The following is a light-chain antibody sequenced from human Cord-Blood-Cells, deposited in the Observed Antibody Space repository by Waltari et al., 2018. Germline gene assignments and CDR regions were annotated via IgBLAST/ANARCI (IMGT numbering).Light chain of an antibody. CDR1: QSVRSSY. CDR2: GAS. V-gene: IGKV3-20*01. CDR3: QQYGSSPPWT. Sequence: IVLTQSPGTLSLSPGVRATLPCRASQSVRSSYLSWYQQKPGQAPRLLIYGASSRATGIPDRFSGSGSGTDFTLTISRLEPEDFAVYYCQQYGSSPPWTFGQGTKVEIK. J-gene: IGKJ1*01.